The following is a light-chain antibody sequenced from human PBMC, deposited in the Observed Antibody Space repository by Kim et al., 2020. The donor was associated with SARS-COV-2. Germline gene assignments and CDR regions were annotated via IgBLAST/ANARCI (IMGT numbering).Light chain of an antibody. CDR3: QVWDSSTPFV. CDR2: RDS. J-gene: IGLJ1*01. Sequence: SYELTQPLSVSVALGQTARITCGGNNIGSKNVHWYQQKPGQAPVLVTYRDSNRPSGIPERFSGSNSGNTATLTISRAQAGDEADYYCQVWDSSTPFVFGTGTKVTVL. V-gene: IGLV3-9*01. CDR1: NIGSKN.